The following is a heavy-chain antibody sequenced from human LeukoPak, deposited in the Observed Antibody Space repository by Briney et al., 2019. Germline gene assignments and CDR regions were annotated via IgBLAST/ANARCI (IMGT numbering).Heavy chain of an antibody. J-gene: IGHJ4*02. D-gene: IGHD3-3*01. V-gene: IGHV3-21*01. CDR2: ISSSSSYI. Sequence: GGSLRLSCAASGFTFSSYSMNWVRQAPGKGLEWVSSISSSSSYIYYADSVKGRFTISRDNAKNSLYLQMNSLRAEDTAVYYCASGNFDFWSGPNDYWGQGTLVTVSS. CDR1: GFTFSSYS. CDR3: ASGNFDFWSGPNDY.